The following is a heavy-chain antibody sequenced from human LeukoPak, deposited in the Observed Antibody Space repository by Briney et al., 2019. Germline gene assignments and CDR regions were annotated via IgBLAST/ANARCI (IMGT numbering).Heavy chain of an antibody. CDR3: ARSISLDYVWGSYPLDY. CDR1: GFTFSSYG. Sequence: PGRSLRLSCAASGFTFSSYGMHWVRQAPGKGLEWVSVIYSGGSTYYADSVKGRFTISRDNSKNTLYLQMNSLRAEDTAVYYCARSISLDYVWGSYPLDYWGQGTLVTVSS. V-gene: IGHV3-66*01. CDR2: IYSGGST. D-gene: IGHD3-16*02. J-gene: IGHJ4*02.